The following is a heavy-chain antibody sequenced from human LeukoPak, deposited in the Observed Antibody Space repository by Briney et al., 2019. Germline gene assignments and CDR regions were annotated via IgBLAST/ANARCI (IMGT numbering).Heavy chain of an antibody. J-gene: IGHJ5*02. CDR2: LYSGGAT. Sequence: PGWSLRLSCAASGFSVSGIHMNWVRQAPGKDLEWVSGLYSGGATYYADSMGGRFTISRDHSKNTVYLQMTSLRPDDTAIYYCARGNGNVGGRLDPWGQGTRVTVSS. D-gene: IGHD4-23*01. CDR1: GFSVSGIH. CDR3: ARGNGNVGGRLDP. V-gene: IGHV3-66*01.